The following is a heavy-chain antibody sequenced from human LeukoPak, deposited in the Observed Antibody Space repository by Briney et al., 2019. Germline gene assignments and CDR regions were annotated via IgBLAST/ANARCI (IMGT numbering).Heavy chain of an antibody. CDR3: AKDPIYCSSTSCYTPFYYYYMDV. Sequence: GGSLRLSCAASGFTFSDYYMSWIRQAPGKGLEWVSYISSSGSTIYYADSVKGRFTISRDNSKNTLYLQMNSLRAEDTAVYYCAKDPIYCSSTSCYTPFYYYYMDVWGKGTTVTVSS. J-gene: IGHJ6*03. CDR2: ISSSGSTI. D-gene: IGHD2-2*02. V-gene: IGHV3-11*04. CDR1: GFTFSDYY.